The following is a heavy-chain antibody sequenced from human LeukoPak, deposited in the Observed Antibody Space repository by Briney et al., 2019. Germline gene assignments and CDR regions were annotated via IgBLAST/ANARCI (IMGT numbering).Heavy chain of an antibody. J-gene: IGHJ6*03. CDR2: INPNSGGT. CDR3: ARDRYDFWSGSDYYYMDV. D-gene: IGHD3-3*01. CDR1: GYTFTGYY. Sequence: ASVEVSCKASGYTFTGYYMHWVRQAPGQGLEWMGWINPNSGGTNYAQKFQGRVTMTRDTSISTAYMELSRLRSDDTAVYYCARDRYDFWSGSDYYYMDVWGKGTTVTVSS. V-gene: IGHV1-2*02.